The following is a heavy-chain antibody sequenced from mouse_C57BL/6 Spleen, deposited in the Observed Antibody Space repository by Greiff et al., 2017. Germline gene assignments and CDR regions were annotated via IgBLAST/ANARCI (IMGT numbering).Heavy chain of an antibody. D-gene: IGHD2-5*01. CDR1: GFTFSDYG. CDR3: ARDSNTRFYAMDY. J-gene: IGHJ4*01. CDR2: ISSGSSTI. Sequence: VQLKESGGGLVKPGGSLKLSCAASGFTFSDYGMHWVRQAPEKGLEWVAYISSGSSTIYYADTVKGRFTISRDNAKNTLFLQMTSLRSEDTAMYYCARDSNTRFYAMDYWGQGTSVTVSS. V-gene: IGHV5-17*01.